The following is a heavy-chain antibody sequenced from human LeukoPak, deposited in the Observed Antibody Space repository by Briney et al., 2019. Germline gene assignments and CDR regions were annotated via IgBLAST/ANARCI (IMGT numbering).Heavy chain of an antibody. J-gene: IGHJ5*02. CDR2: INPDNGNT. D-gene: IGHD1-26*01. CDR1: GYTFTSNA. V-gene: IGHV1-3*01. CDR3: AREVGGASGDNWFDP. Sequence: ASVKVSCKASGYTFTSNAMHWVRQAPGQGPEWMGWINPDNGNTKYSQKFQDRVTITRDTSASTAYMELSSLRSEDTAVYYCAREVGGASGDNWFDPWGQGTLVAVSS.